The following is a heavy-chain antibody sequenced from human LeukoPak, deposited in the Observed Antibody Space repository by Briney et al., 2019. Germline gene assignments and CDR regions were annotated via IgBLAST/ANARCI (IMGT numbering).Heavy chain of an antibody. CDR1: GFTFSSYS. J-gene: IGHJ4*02. D-gene: IGHD2-2*03. V-gene: IGHV3-23*01. Sequence: GGSLRLSCVASGFTFSSYSMNWFRQAPGKGLEWVSAISGSGGSTYYADSVKGRFTISRDNSKNTLYLQMNSLRAEDTAVYYCAKSPFVGYCSSTSCYAYAGYDYWGQGTLVTVSS. CDR3: AKSPFVGYCSSTSCYAYAGYDY. CDR2: ISGSGGST.